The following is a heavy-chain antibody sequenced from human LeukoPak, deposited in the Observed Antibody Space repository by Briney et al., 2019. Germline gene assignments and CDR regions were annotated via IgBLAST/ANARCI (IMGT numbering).Heavy chain of an antibody. J-gene: IGHJ3*02. CDR2: IIPILGIA. CDR1: GGTFSSYA. D-gene: IGHD1-20*01. Sequence: EASVKVSCKASGGTFSSYAIGWVRQAPGQGLEWMGRIIPILGIANYAQKFQGRVTITADKSTSTAYMELSSLRSEDTAVYYCARAYRHNSDAFDIWGQGTMVTVSS. CDR3: ARAYRHNSDAFDI. V-gene: IGHV1-69*04.